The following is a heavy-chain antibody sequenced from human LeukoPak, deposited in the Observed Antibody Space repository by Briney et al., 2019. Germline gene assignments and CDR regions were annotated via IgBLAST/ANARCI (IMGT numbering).Heavy chain of an antibody. D-gene: IGHD3-10*01. CDR2: IYYSGST. J-gene: IGHJ6*03. Sequence: SETLSLTCTVSGGSISSSSYYWGWIRQPPGKGLEWIGSIYYSGSTYYNPSLKSRVTISVDTSKNQFSLKLSSVIAADTAVFYCAGSDYYYYMDVWGKGTTVTVSS. V-gene: IGHV4-39*01. CDR1: GGSISSSSYY. CDR3: AGSDYYYYMDV.